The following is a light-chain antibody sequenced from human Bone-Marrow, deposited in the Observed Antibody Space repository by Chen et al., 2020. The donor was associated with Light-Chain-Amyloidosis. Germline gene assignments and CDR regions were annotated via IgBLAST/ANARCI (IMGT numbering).Light chain of an antibody. Sequence: EIVLTHSPASLSMSPGERASLSCRASQSVGRNIAWYQQIPGQAPRLLIYAASTRATGITARFSGSGSGTEFTLTISSLQSEDFAVYYCQQYNILPPEYTFGQGTKLEIK. V-gene: IGKV3-15*01. J-gene: IGKJ2*01. CDR1: QSVGRN. CDR2: AAS. CDR3: QQYNILPPEYT.